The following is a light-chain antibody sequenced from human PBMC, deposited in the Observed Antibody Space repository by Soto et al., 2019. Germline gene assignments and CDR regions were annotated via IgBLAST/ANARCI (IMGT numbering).Light chain of an antibody. V-gene: IGLV6-57*04. J-gene: IGLJ2*01. CDR3: QSYDSSIPMVV. CDR1: SGSIASNY. Sequence: NFMLTQPHSVSESPGKTVTISCTRSSGSIASNYVQWYQQRPGSAPTTVIYEDNQRPSGVPDRFSGSIDSSSNSASLTISGLKTEDEADYYCQSYDSSIPMVVFGGGTKVT. CDR2: EDN.